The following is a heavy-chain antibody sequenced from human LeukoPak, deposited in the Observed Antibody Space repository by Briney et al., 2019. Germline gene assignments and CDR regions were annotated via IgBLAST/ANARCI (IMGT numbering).Heavy chain of an antibody. CDR2: IWYDGSNK. D-gene: IGHD3-10*01. CDR1: GFTFSSYG. V-gene: IGHV3-33*01. J-gene: IGHJ4*02. Sequence: PGRSLRLSCAASGFTFSSYGMHWVRQAPGKGLEWVAVIWYDGSNKYYADSVKGRFTISGDNSNNTLYLQMNSLRAEDTAVYYCARVVIPTYYYGSGSYLLGGFDYWGQGTLVTVSS. CDR3: ARVVIPTYYYGSGSYLLGGFDY.